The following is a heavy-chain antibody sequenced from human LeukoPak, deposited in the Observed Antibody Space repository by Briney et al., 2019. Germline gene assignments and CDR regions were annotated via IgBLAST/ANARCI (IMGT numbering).Heavy chain of an antibody. D-gene: IGHD6-13*01. Sequence: SETLSLTCTVSGASISSYYWSWIRQPPGKGLEWIGYIYYSGSTNNNPSLKSRVTISVDTSKNQFSLKLNSVTAADTAVYYCARSRSSSWFLFDYWGQGTLVTVSS. CDR1: GASISSYY. J-gene: IGHJ4*02. CDR3: ARSRSSSWFLFDY. V-gene: IGHV4-59*01. CDR2: IYYSGST.